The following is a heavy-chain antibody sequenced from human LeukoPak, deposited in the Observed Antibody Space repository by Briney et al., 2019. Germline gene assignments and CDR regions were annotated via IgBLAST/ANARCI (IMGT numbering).Heavy chain of an antibody. Sequence: GGSLRLSCTTSGIIFRNYWIHWVRQAPGKGLVWVSHITQDGSSTFYADSVKGRFTTSRDNAKNTVFLQMNSLTAEDTGVYYCATDDYRGLGYWGQGILVTVPS. CDR3: ATDDYRGLGY. J-gene: IGHJ4*02. CDR2: ITQDGSST. V-gene: IGHV3-74*01. CDR1: GIIFRNYW. D-gene: IGHD4-11*01.